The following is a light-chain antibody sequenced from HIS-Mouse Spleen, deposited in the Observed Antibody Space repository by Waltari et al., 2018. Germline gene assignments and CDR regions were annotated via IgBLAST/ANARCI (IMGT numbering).Light chain of an antibody. V-gene: IGLV2-18*02. J-gene: IGLJ1*01. CDR3: SSYTSSSTV. CDR2: EVR. Sequence: QSALTQPPSVSGSPGQSVTISCTGTSSDVGSYNRVPWYQQPPGTAPKLMIYEVRNRPSGVPVRFPGSKSGNTASLTISGLQAEDEADYYCSSYTSSSTVFGTGTKVTVL. CDR1: SSDVGSYNR.